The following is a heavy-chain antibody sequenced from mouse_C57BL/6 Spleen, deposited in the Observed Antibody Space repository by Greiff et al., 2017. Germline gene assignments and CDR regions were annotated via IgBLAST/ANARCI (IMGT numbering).Heavy chain of an antibody. Sequence: VQLQQSGAELARPGASVKMSCQASGYTFTSYTMHWVKQRPGQGLEWIGYINPSSGYTKYNQKFNDKATLTADKSSSTAYLQLRSLTSEHSAVYYCARGCYRGDYAMGYWGQGTSVTVS. J-gene: IGHJ4*01. D-gene: IGHD2-12*01. CDR1: GYTFTSYT. CDR2: INPSSGYT. V-gene: IGHV1-4*01. CDR3: ARGCYRGDYAMGY.